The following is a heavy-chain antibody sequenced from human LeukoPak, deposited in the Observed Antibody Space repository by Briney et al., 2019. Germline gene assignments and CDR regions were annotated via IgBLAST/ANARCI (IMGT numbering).Heavy chain of an antibody. Sequence: PGGSLRLSCAASGFTFSSYWMSWVRQAPGKGLEWVSSISSSSSYIYYADSVKGRFTISRDNAKNSLYLQMNSLRAEDTAVYYCARDFVGANDYFDYWGQGTLVTVSS. J-gene: IGHJ4*02. V-gene: IGHV3-21*01. D-gene: IGHD1-26*01. CDR1: GFTFSSYW. CDR3: ARDFVGANDYFDY. CDR2: ISSSSSYI.